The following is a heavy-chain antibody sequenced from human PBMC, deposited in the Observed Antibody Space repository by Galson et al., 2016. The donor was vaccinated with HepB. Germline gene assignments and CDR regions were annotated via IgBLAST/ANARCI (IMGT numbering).Heavy chain of an antibody. D-gene: IGHD3-16*01. V-gene: IGHV1-18*04. CDR3: ARDRVWGSYGI. CDR2: ISGYNGNT. J-gene: IGHJ3*02. Sequence: SVKVSCKASGYTFSTYGMSWVRQAPGQGLEWMGWISGYNGNTDYAQKLQGRVTMTTDTSTSTAYMELRSLRSDDTAVYYCARDRVWGSYGIWGQGTMVTVSS. CDR1: GYTFSTYG.